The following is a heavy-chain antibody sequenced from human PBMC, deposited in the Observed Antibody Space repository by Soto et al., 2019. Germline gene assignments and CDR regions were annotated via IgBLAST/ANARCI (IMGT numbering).Heavy chain of an antibody. CDR3: ARLPYYDFAPPLNEGYYCYYGMDV. D-gene: IGHD3-3*01. CDR1: GYSFTSYW. J-gene: IGHJ6*02. V-gene: IGHV5-51*01. Sequence: PGESLKISCKGSGYSFTSYWIGWVRQMPGKGLEWMGIIYPGDSDTRYSPSFQGQVTISADKSISTAYLQWSSLKASDTAMYYCARLPYYDFAPPLNEGYYCYYGMDVWGQGTTVTVSS. CDR2: IYPGDSDT.